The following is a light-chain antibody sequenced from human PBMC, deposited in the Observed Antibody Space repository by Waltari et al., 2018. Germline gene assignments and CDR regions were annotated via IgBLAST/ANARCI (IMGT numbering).Light chain of an antibody. J-gene: IGKJ2*03. V-gene: IGKV1-9*01. Sequence: DIQMTQSPSSLSASVGDRVTITCRASQGISSYLAWYQQKPGKAPKLLIYKASTLQSGFPSRFSGSGSGTDFTLTISSLQPEDFATYYCQQHNSNPYSFGQGTKVEIK. CDR3: QQHNSNPYS. CDR2: KAS. CDR1: QGISSY.